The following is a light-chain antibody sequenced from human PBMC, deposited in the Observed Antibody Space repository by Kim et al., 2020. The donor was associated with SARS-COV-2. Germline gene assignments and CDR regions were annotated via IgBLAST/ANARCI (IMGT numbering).Light chain of an antibody. CDR1: AGAVTSCYY. J-gene: IGLJ3*02. CDR3: LLYYRGVWV. CDR2: NTN. Sequence: PGWAVTLKCPSSAGAVTSCYYSLWFQQKPGQAPRALLHNTNNQHSCTPARHLGSLLGGKAALTLSAVPPEGEADYFCLLYYRGVWVFGGGTKLTVL. V-gene: IGLV7-43*01.